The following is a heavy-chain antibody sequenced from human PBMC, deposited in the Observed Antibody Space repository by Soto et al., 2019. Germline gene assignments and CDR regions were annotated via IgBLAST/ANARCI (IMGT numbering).Heavy chain of an antibody. J-gene: IGHJ3*02. CDR1: GYTFTGYY. CDR3: ARDSGTDQEYSSSYGDELVIASHAFDI. Sequence: ASVKVSCKASGYTFTGYYMHWVRQAPGQGLEWMGWINPNSGGTNYAQKFQGWVTMTRDTSISTAYMELSRLRSDDTAVYYCARDSGTDQEYSSSYGDELVIASHAFDIWGQGTMVTVSS. D-gene: IGHD6-6*01. CDR2: INPNSGGT. V-gene: IGHV1-2*04.